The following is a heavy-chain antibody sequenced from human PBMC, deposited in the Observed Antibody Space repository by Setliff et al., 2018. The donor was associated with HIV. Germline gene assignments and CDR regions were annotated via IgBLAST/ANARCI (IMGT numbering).Heavy chain of an antibody. J-gene: IGHJ5*02. CDR1: GGSISSSSYY. CDR2: IYYSGST. D-gene: IGHD3-16*02. Sequence: KPSETLSLTCNVSGGSISSSSYYWGWIRQPPGKGLEWIGSIYYSGSTYFNPSLKSRVTISVDTSKNQISLKLTSVTAADTAVCYCARHPRVYDYVWGSYRQNWFDPWGQGTLVTVSS. V-gene: IGHV4-39*01. CDR3: ARHPRVYDYVWGSYRQNWFDP.